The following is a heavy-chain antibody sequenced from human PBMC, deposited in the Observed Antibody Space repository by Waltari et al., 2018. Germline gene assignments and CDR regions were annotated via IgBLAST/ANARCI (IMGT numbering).Heavy chain of an antibody. CDR2: IIPIFGTA. V-gene: IGHV1-69*14. Sequence: QVQLVQSGAEVKKPGSSVKVSCKASGGTFSSYAISWVRQAPGQGLEWMGGIIPIFGTANYAQKFQGRVTMTADKSTSTAYMELSRLRSEDTAVYYCARDLGAGVLGASIAARRGQIWGQGTLVTVSS. D-gene: IGHD6-6*01. J-gene: IGHJ4*02. CDR1: GGTFSSYA. CDR3: ARDLGAGVLGASIAARRGQI.